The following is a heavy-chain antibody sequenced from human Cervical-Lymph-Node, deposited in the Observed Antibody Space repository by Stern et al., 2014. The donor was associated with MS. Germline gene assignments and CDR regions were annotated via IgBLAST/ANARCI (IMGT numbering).Heavy chain of an antibody. CDR1: GDNFIST. CDR3: TRDQGGIAAD. Sequence: QVQLVQSGAEVKKPGSSVKVSCKSSGDNFISTISWVRQAPGQGLEWMGGIIPLFGKPNYVQKFQGRVTTTADVSTTTVYMELSNLRSEDTAVYFCTRDQGGIAADWGQGTLVTVSS. CDR2: IIPLFGKP. V-gene: IGHV1-69*01. J-gene: IGHJ4*02. D-gene: IGHD6-13*01.